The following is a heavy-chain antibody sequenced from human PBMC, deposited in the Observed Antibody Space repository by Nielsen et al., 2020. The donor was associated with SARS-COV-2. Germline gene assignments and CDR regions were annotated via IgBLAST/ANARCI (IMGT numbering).Heavy chain of an antibody. J-gene: IGHJ4*02. D-gene: IGHD3-3*01. Sequence: GESLKISCAASGFTFSSYAMSWVRQAPGKGLEWVSAISGSGGSTYYADSVKGRFTISRDNSKNTLYLQMNSLRAEDTAVYYCAKDLFRDSATIFGVVIAPAFDYWGQGTLVTVSS. CDR2: ISGSGGST. V-gene: IGHV3-23*01. CDR1: GFTFSSYA. CDR3: AKDLFRDSATIFGVVIAPAFDY.